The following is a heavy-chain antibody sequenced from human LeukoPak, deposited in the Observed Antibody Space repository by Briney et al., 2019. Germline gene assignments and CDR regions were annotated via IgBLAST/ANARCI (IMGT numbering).Heavy chain of an antibody. CDR1: GVSFDDYY. V-gene: IGHV4-34*01. Sequence: PSETLSLTCAVSGVSFDDYYWSWVRQTPGQGLEWLGEINHSGYTNDSPSFISRVTLSIDTSRKQFSLNLRSVTVADAGIYYCTRMTTGHDFWGQGTLVTVSS. CDR3: TRMTTGHDF. CDR2: INHSGYT. J-gene: IGHJ4*02. D-gene: IGHD4-17*01.